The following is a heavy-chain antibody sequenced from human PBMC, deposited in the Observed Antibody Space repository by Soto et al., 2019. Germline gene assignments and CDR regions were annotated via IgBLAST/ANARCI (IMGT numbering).Heavy chain of an antibody. CDR1: GFTFSSYT. D-gene: IGHD3-22*01. Sequence: EVQLVESGGGLVQPGGSLRLSCAASGFTFSSYTMNWVRQAPGKGLEWVSYISTSSTTIYYADSVKGRFTISRDNAKNSLYLRMNSLRAEDTAVYYCARGDSSGYGRVFDYWGQGTLVTVSS. J-gene: IGHJ4*02. CDR2: ISTSSTTI. V-gene: IGHV3-48*01. CDR3: ARGDSSGYGRVFDY.